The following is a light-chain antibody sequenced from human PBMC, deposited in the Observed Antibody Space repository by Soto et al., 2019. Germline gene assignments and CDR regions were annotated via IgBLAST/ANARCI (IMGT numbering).Light chain of an antibody. V-gene: IGKV1-5*03. CDR2: KAS. CDR1: RTISNW. Sequence: MEMTLSPCTRCATVGDRVAITCRASRTISNWLAWYQQKPGKAPKLLIYKASTLESGVPSRFSGSGSGTEFTLTISSLQPEDFSTYYCQQYNSYSQTFGQGTKVDIK. CDR3: QQYNSYSQT. J-gene: IGKJ1*01.